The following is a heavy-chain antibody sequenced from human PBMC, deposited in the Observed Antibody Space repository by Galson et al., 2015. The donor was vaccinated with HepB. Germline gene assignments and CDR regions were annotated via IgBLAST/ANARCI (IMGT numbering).Heavy chain of an antibody. V-gene: IGHV1-18*04. D-gene: IGHD3-3*01. CDR2: ISAYNGNT. J-gene: IGHJ6*02. Sequence: SVEVSCKASGYTFTSYGISWVRQAPGQGLEWMGWISAYNGNTNYAQKLQGRVTMTTDTSTSTAYMELRSLRSDDTAVYYCARSAITYDFWNRFESRGMDVWGQGTTVTVSS. CDR3: ARSAITYDFWNRFESRGMDV. CDR1: GYTFTSYG.